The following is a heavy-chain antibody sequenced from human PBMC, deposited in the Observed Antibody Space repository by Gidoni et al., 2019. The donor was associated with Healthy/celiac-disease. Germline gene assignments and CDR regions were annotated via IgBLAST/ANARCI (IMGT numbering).Heavy chain of an antibody. D-gene: IGHD3-3*01. J-gene: IGHJ6*02. CDR3: AKDHPEGFWSGYYLYYYYGMDV. V-gene: IGHV3-23*01. CDR1: GFTLSSYA. CDR2: ISGSGGST. Sequence: EVQLLESGGGLVQPGGSLRLVCAASGFTLSSYAMSWVRQAPGKGLEWVSAISGSGGSTYYADSVKGRFTISRDNSKNTLYLQMNSLRAEDTAVYYCAKDHPEGFWSGYYLYYYYGMDVWGQGTTVTVSS.